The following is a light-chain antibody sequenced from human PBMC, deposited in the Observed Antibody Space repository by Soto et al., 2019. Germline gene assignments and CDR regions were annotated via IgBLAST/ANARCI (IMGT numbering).Light chain of an antibody. V-gene: IGKV1-27*01. Sequence: DIQMTQSPTSLSASVGDRVTITCRASQDIRNFVAWYQQKPGKAPKLLIYAASTLQSGVPSRFSGSGSGTDFTLTINSLQHDDVATYSFQTYSSFPVFGPGTKVEIK. CDR3: QTYSSFPV. J-gene: IGKJ3*01. CDR1: QDIRNF. CDR2: AAS.